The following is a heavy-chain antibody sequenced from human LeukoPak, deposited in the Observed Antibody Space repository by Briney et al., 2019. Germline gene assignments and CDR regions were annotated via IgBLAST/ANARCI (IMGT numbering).Heavy chain of an antibody. CDR1: GYNFIGYF. D-gene: IGHD5-12*01. CDR2: INPNTGGT. CDR3: ARSLRAYDYYFDY. J-gene: IGHJ4*02. Sequence: ASVKVSCKASGYNFIGYFIHWVRQAPGQGLEYMGYINPNTGGTSYAQRFQDWVTMTRDTSISTAYIELSRLKSDDTAVYFCARSLRAYDYYFDYWGQGTLVTVSS. V-gene: IGHV1-2*04.